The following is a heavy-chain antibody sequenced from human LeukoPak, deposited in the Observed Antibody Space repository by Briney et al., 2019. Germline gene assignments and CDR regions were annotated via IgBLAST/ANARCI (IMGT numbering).Heavy chain of an antibody. CDR2: IYGTGDT. CDR3: ARDRAPDNYYDFWSGYFGH. D-gene: IGHD3-3*01. J-gene: IGHJ5*02. V-gene: IGHV4-59*02. Sequence: SETLSLTCSVSGGSVSGYYWSWIRQPPGKGLEWIGYIYGTGDTNYNPSLKSRVTMSVDTSKNQVSLNLRSVAAADTAIYYRARDRAPDNYYDFWSGYFGHWGQGTLVTVSS. CDR1: GGSVSGYY.